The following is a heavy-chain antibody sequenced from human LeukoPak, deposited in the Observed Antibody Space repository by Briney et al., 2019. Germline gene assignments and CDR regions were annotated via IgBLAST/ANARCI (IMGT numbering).Heavy chain of an antibody. J-gene: IGHJ4*02. V-gene: IGHV4-34*01. Sequence: ASEALSLTCAVYGGSFSVYHWNWIRQPPGKGLEWIGEINHSGSTNYIPSLKSRVTISIDTSKNQFSLKLSSVTAADTAVYYCARMSPRLRRLTVTTSKGFDYWGQGTLVTVSS. D-gene: IGHD4-17*01. CDR2: INHSGST. CDR1: GGSFSVYH. CDR3: ARMSPRLRRLTVTTSKGFDY.